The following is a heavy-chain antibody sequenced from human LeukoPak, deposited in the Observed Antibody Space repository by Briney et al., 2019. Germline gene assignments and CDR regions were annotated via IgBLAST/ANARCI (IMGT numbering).Heavy chain of an antibody. Sequence: ASVKVSCKASGGTFSSYAISWVRQAPGQGLEWMGGIIPIFGTANYAQKFQGRVTITADESTSTAYMELSSLRSEDTAVYYCARGDYYYDSSGFRYFDYWGQGTLVTVSS. D-gene: IGHD3-22*01. CDR1: GGTFSSYA. CDR2: IIPIFGTA. V-gene: IGHV1-69*13. J-gene: IGHJ4*02. CDR3: ARGDYYYDSSGFRYFDY.